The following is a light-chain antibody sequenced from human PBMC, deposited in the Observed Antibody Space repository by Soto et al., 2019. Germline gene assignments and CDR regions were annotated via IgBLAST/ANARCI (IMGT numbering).Light chain of an antibody. CDR3: PQYYNWPRT. CDR1: ENVLSY. J-gene: IGKJ1*01. V-gene: IGKV3-15*01. Sequence: ETVMTQSPATLSVSPGERATLSCRASENVLSYLAWYQQKPGQPPRLLISGAATRATDIPARFSGSGSGTEFTLTISSLQSEDSAVYYCPQYYNWPRTFGQGTRWIS. CDR2: GAA.